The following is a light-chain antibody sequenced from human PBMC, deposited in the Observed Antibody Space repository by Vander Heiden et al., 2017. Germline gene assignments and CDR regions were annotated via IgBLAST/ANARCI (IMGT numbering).Light chain of an antibody. J-gene: IGKJ4*01. CDR1: QGISSY. V-gene: IGKV1-9*01. CDR2: AAS. Sequence: DIQLTPSPSFLSASVGDRVTITCRASQGISSYLAWYQQKPRKAPKLLIYAASTLQSGVPSRFSGSGSGTEFTLTISSLQPEDFATYYCQQLNSYPLTFGGGTKVEIK. CDR3: QQLNSYPLT.